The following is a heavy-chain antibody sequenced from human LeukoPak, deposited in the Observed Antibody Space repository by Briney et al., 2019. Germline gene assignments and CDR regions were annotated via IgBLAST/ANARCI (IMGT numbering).Heavy chain of an antibody. D-gene: IGHD3-3*01. J-gene: IGHJ5*02. V-gene: IGHV3-30*02. Sequence: GGSLRLSCAASGFTFSSYGMHWVRQAPGKGLEWVAFIRYDGSNKYYADSVKGRFTISRDNSKNTLYLQMNSLRAEDTAVYYCAKLRFLEWLSHTNWFDPWGQGTLVTVSS. CDR2: IRYDGSNK. CDR1: GFTFSSYG. CDR3: AKLRFLEWLSHTNWFDP.